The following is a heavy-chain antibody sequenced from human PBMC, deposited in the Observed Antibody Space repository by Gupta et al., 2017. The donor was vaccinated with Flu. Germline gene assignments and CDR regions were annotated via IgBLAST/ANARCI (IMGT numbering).Heavy chain of an antibody. J-gene: IGHJ4*02. D-gene: IGHD3-10*01. CDR1: DDSIHFGTYY. CDR2: VYYSGTT. CDR3: TRDNGGGRGVFNS. Sequence: QVQLQESGPGLVKPSQTLSLTCAVSDDSIHFGTYYWSWIRQDPGKGLEWIGAVYYSGTTYYNPSLKSRVSISADTSNNQFSLKLTSVTAADTAMYYCTRDNGGGRGVFNSWGQGTLVTVSS. V-gene: IGHV4-31*11.